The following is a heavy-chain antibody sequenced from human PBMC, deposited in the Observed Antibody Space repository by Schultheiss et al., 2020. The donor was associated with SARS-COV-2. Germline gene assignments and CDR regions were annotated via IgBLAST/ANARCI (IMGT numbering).Heavy chain of an antibody. V-gene: IGHV3-21*01. D-gene: IGHD1-26*01. J-gene: IGHJ4*02. CDR1: GFTFSSYS. CDR3: ARVNQGAMWHFDY. CDR2: ISSSSSYI. Sequence: GGSLRLSCAASGFTFSSYSMNWVRQAPGKGLEWVSSISSSSSYIYYADSVKGRFTISRDNAKNTLYLQMNSLRAEDTAVYYCARVNQGAMWHFDYWGQGTLVTVSS.